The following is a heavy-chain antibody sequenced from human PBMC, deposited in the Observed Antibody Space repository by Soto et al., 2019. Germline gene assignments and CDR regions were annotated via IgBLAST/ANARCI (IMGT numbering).Heavy chain of an antibody. CDR2: INTDGSST. J-gene: IGHJ4*02. Sequence: GGSLRLSCAASGFTFSSYWMHWVRQAPGKGLVWVSRINTDGSSTSYADSVKGRFTISRDNAENTLYLQMNSLRVEDTAIYYCAREPPGRAWDGATDYWGQGTLVTVSS. V-gene: IGHV3-74*01. D-gene: IGHD1-26*01. CDR1: GFTFSSYW. CDR3: AREPPGRAWDGATDY.